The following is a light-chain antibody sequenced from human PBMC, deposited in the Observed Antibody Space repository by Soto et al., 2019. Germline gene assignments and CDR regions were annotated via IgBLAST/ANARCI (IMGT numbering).Light chain of an antibody. CDR1: SSDIGDYDY. CDR3: NSYATGNTRV. CDR2: EVS. Sequence: QSVLTQPASVSGSPGQSITISCTGSSSDIGDYDYVSWYQQHPGKAPKVLISEVSNRPSGVSNRFSGSKSGNTASLTISGLQAQDEAAYYCNSYATGNTRVFGTGTKVNVL. J-gene: IGLJ1*01. V-gene: IGLV2-14*01.